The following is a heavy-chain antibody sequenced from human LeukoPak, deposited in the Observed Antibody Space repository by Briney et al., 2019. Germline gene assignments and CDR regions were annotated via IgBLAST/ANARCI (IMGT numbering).Heavy chain of an antibody. Sequence: SETLSLTCTVSGGSISSYYWSWIRQPPGKGLEWIGYIYYSGSTNYNPSLKSRVTMSVDTSKNQFSLKLSSVTAADTAVYYCARRLAQYDCFDPWGQGILVTVSS. CDR3: ARRLAQYDCFDP. J-gene: IGHJ5*02. D-gene: IGHD3-9*01. CDR2: IYYSGST. V-gene: IGHV4-59*01. CDR1: GGSISSYY.